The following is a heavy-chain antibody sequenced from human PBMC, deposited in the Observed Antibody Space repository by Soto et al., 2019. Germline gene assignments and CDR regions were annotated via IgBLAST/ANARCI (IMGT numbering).Heavy chain of an antibody. CDR2: INPSGGST. V-gene: IGHV1-46*03. J-gene: IGHJ3*02. CDR1: GYTFTSYY. CDR3: AREDAYCGGDCYSAFDI. Sequence: ASVKVSCKASGYTFTSYYMHWVRQAPGQGLEWMGIINPSGGSTSYAQKFQGRVTVTRDTSTSTVYMEPSSLRSEDTAVYYCAREDAYCGGDCYSAFDIWGQGTMVTVSS. D-gene: IGHD2-21*01.